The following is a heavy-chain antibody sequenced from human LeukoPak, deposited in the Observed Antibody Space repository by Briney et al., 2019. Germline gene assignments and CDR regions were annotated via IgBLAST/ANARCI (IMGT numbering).Heavy chain of an antibody. J-gene: IGHJ4*02. CDR2: IFPSESDT. Sequence: GESLKISCKTSGYRFNTTWIGRVRQMPGKGLELMGIIFPSESDTRYSPSFQGQVTISADESINTAYLQWSSLKASDTAIYYCAIIGYNSALLDYWGQGTLVSVSS. V-gene: IGHV5-51*01. D-gene: IGHD6-19*01. CDR3: AIIGYNSALLDY. CDR1: GYRFNTTW.